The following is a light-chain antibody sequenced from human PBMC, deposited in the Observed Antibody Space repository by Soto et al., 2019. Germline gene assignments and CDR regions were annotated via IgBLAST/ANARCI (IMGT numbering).Light chain of an antibody. CDR1: QSISNH. J-gene: IGKJ5*01. CDR3: QHYNSFPIT. V-gene: IGKV1-13*02. CDR2: DAS. Sequence: IQMTQSPSSLSASVEDRVIITCRASQSISNHLNWYQQKPGKAPKILIYDASTLDSRVPSRFSGSGSGTEFTLTISSLQPDDFGTYYCQHYNSFPITFGQGTRLE.